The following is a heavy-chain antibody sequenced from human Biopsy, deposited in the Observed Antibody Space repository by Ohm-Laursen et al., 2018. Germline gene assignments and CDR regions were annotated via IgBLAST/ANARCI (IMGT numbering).Heavy chain of an antibody. J-gene: IGHJ4*02. V-gene: IGHV4-34*01. CDR2: INHSGST. Sequence: SDTLSLTCAVYGDTFSGYYWSWIRQPPGKGLEWIGEINHSGSTNYNPSLKSRVTVSVDTSKNQFSLRLNSVTAADTALYFCARGRPNFGPGFFVIPVFYFDSWGQGTLVTVSS. CDR1: GDTFSGYY. CDR3: ARGRPNFGPGFFVIPVFYFDS. D-gene: IGHD3-3*01.